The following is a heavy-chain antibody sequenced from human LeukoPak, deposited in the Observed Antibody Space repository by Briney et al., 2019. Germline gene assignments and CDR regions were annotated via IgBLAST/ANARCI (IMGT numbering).Heavy chain of an antibody. J-gene: IGHJ4*02. CDR2: ISYSGYT. CDR3: ARGRNDNGGMFFDS. CDR1: GGSIRTYY. D-gene: IGHD4-23*01. Sequence: SETLSLTCTVSGGSIRTYYWSWIRQAPGKGLEWIGFISYSGYTNYSPSLKSRVAISVDTSKSQFSLRLSSMTAADTAIYYCARGRNDNGGMFFDSWAQGTLVTVSS. V-gene: IGHV4-59*01.